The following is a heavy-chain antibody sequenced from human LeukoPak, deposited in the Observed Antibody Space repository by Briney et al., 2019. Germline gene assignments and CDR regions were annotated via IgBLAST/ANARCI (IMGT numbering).Heavy chain of an antibody. Sequence: PGGSLRLSCSASGFTFSNYAMHWVRQSPGKGPEYVSAISTTGGSTYYADSVKGRFTISRDNSKNTLYLQMSSLTAEDTAVYYRVKGWIQAVGNFCWGQGTLVTVSS. D-gene: IGHD5-18*01. CDR1: GFTFSNYA. J-gene: IGHJ4*02. CDR2: ISTTGGST. CDR3: VKGWIQAVGNFC. V-gene: IGHV3-64D*06.